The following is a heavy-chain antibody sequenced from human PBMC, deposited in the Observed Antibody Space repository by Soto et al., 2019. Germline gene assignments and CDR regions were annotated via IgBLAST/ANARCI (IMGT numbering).Heavy chain of an antibody. J-gene: IGHJ3*02. V-gene: IGHV1-69*02. Sequence: QVQLVQSGAEVKKPGSSVKVSCKASGGTFSSYTISWVRQAPGQGLEWMGRIIPILGIANYAQKFQGRVTSTADKSTSTAYMELSSLRSEDTAVYYCARVYGTSSGAFDIWGQGTMVTVSS. CDR2: IIPILGIA. CDR3: ARVYGTSSGAFDI. CDR1: GGTFSSYT. D-gene: IGHD3-16*01.